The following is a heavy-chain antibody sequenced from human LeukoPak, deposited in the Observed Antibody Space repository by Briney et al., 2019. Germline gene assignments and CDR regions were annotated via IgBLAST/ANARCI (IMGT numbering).Heavy chain of an antibody. D-gene: IGHD3-10*01. CDR1: GYTFTSYG. CDR3: ALAGVRGVFRXEXXXYXXYYGMDV. CDR2: ISAYNGNT. Sequence: ASVKVSCKASGYTFTSYGISWVRQAPGQGLEWMGWISAYNGNTNYAQKLQGRVTMTTDTSTSTAYMELRSLRSDDTAVYYCALAGVRGVFRXEXXXYXXYYGMDVWGQGTTVT. V-gene: IGHV1-18*01. J-gene: IGHJ6*02.